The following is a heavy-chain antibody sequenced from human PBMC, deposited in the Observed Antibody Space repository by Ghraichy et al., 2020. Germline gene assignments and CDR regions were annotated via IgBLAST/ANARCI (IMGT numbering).Heavy chain of an antibody. V-gene: IGHV4-39*01. J-gene: IGHJ4*02. CDR1: GGSISSSSYY. CDR2: IYYSGST. Sequence: SETLSLTCTVSGGSISSSSYYWGWIRQPPGKGLEWIGSIYYSGSTYYNPSLKSRVTISVDTSKNQFSLKLSSVTAADTAVYYCARTVRFLEWFPSSDYWGQGTLVTVSS. D-gene: IGHD3-3*01. CDR3: ARTVRFLEWFPSSDY.